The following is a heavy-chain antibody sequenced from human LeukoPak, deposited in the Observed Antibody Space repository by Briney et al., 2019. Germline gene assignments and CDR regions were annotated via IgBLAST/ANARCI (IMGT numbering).Heavy chain of an antibody. CDR2: ISWNSGSI. V-gene: IGHV3-9*01. CDR1: GFTFDDYA. D-gene: IGHD1-26*01. CDR3: VGERGPPSRVGY. Sequence: PGGSLRLSCAASGFTFDDYAMHWVRQAPGKGLEWVSGISWNSGSIGYADSVKGRFTISRDNAKNSLYLQMNSLRAEDTAVYYCVGERGPPSRVGYWGQGTLVTVSS. J-gene: IGHJ4*02.